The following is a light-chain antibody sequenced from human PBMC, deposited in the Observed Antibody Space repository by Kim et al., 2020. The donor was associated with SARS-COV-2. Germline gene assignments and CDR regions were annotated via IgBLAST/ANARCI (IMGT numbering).Light chain of an antibody. CDR3: QQYGSSWT. V-gene: IGKV3-20*01. J-gene: IGKJ1*01. CDR2: GAS. CDR1: LSVSSSY. Sequence: LSSGEWANLSCRASLSVSSSYLAWYQQKPGQAPRLLIYGASSRATGIPDRFSGSGSGTDFTLTISRLEPEDFAVYYCQQYGSSWTFGQGTKVDIK.